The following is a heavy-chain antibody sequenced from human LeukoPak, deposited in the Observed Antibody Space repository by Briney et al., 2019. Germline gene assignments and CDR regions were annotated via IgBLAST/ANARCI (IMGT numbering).Heavy chain of an antibody. CDR1: GGSISDYY. CDR3: ARGLGAVAGYFDY. V-gene: IGHV4-59*01. J-gene: IGHJ4*02. D-gene: IGHD6-19*01. Sequence: SETLSLTCTVSGGSISDYYWSWIRQPPGKGLEWIAYIYYSGSTNYNPSLKRRVTISLDTSKNQFSLKLSSVTAADTAVYYCARGLGAVAGYFDYWGQGTLVTVPS. CDR2: IYYSGST.